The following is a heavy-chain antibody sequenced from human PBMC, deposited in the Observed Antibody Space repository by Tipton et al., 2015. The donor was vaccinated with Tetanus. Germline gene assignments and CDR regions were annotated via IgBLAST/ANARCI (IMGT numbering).Heavy chain of an antibody. Sequence: QLVQSGAEVKKPGASVKVSCKASGYTFTSYGISWERQAPGQGLEWMGWISAYNGNTNYAQKLQGRVTMTTDTSTSTAYMELRSLRSDDTAVYYCARDEYYYESSGYYHSTFDYWGQGTLVTVSS. J-gene: IGHJ4*02. CDR2: ISAYNGNT. CDR3: ARDEYYYESSGYYHSTFDY. D-gene: IGHD3-22*01. CDR1: GYTFTSYG. V-gene: IGHV1-18*01.